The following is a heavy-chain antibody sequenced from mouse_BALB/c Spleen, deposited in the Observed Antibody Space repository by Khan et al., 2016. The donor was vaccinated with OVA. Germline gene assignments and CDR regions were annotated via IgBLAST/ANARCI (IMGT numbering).Heavy chain of an antibody. Sequence: VQLKQSGPELVKPGASVKISCKASGYSFTGYFMNWVKQSHGKSLEWIGRINPYNGDTFYNQKFKGKATLTVDKSSSTAHMELLSLTSEDSAVHYCTDGYYRDARDYWGQGTSVTVSS. CDR1: GYSFTGYF. CDR2: INPYNGDT. J-gene: IGHJ4*01. CDR3: TDGYYRDARDY. D-gene: IGHD2-3*01. V-gene: IGHV1-37*01.